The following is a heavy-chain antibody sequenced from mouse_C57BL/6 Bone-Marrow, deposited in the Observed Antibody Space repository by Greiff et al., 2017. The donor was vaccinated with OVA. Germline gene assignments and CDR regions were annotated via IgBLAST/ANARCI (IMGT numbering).Heavy chain of an antibody. V-gene: IGHV2-9*01. J-gene: IGHJ3*01. D-gene: IGHD2-5*01. Sequence: VMLVESGPGLVAPSPSLSITCTVSGFSLTSYGVDWVRQPPGQGLEWLGVIWGGGSTNYNSALMSRLSISKDNSKSQVFLKMNSLQTDDTAMYYCAIPFYYSNTGFAYWGQGTLVTVSA. CDR1: GFSLTSYG. CDR3: AIPFYYSNTGFAY. CDR2: IWGGGST.